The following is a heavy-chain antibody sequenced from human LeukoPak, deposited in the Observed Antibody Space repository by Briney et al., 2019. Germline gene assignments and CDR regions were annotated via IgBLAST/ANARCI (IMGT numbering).Heavy chain of an antibody. V-gene: IGHV4-59*08. CDR1: GGSISSYY. CDR3: ARAGAAAGPVYYFDY. CDR2: IYYSGST. Sequence: PSETLSLTCTVSGGSISSYYWSWIRQPPGKGLEWIGYIYYSGSTNYNPSLKSRVTISVDTSKNQFPLKLSSVTAADTAVYYCARAGAAAGPVYYFDYWGQGTLVTVSS. D-gene: IGHD6-13*01. J-gene: IGHJ4*02.